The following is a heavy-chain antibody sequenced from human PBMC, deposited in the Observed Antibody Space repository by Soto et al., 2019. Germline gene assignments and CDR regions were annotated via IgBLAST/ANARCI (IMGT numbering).Heavy chain of an antibody. CDR2: IYSGGST. Sequence: GGSLRLSCAASGFPVSSNYMSWVRQAPGKGLEWVSVIYSGGSTYYADSVKGRFTISRDNSKNTLYLQMNSLRAEDTAVYYCARGYCSGGSCYLGAYYYYGMDVWGQGTTVTVSS. CDR1: GFPVSSNY. CDR3: ARGYCSGGSCYLGAYYYYGMDV. D-gene: IGHD2-15*01. J-gene: IGHJ6*02. V-gene: IGHV3-66*01.